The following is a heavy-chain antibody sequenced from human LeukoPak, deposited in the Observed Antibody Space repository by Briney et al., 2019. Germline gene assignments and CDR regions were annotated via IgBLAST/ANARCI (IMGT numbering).Heavy chain of an antibody. D-gene: IGHD6-19*01. V-gene: IGHV1-2*02. J-gene: IGHJ6*04. CDR2: INPNSGGT. CDR3: AKSLAVAGYSQSYGVDV. Sequence: AAVKLCCTASGYTFTGYYIHWVRQPPGQGLEWMGWINPNSGGTDYAQKFQGRVTMTRDTSISTAYMELSRLRSDDTAVYHCAKSLAVAGYSQSYGVDVWGEGTSVPVSS. CDR1: GYTFTGYY.